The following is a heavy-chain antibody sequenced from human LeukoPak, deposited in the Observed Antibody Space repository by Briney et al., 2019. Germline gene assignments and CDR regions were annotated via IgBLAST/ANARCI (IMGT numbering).Heavy chain of an antibody. Sequence: GGSLRLSCVASGFTFSSYAMNWVRQAPGKGLEWVSTVSDSGGSTDYADSVKGRFTISRDNAKNSLYLQMNSLRAEDTAVYYCVRGRQFGAGSFDYWGQGTLVTVSS. V-gene: IGHV3-23*01. J-gene: IGHJ4*02. CDR2: VSDSGGST. CDR3: VRGRQFGAGSFDY. D-gene: IGHD3-10*01. CDR1: GFTFSSYA.